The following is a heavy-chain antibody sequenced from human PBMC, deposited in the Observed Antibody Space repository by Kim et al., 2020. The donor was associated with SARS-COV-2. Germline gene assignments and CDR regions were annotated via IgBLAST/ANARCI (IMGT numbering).Heavy chain of an antibody. CDR3: ANSEDYNWNYPGVY. CDR2: ISYDGSNK. Sequence: GGSLRLSCAASGFTFSSYGMHWVRQAPGKGLEWVAVISYDGSNKYYADSVKGRFTISRDNSKNTLYLQMNSLRAEDTAVYYCANSEDYNWNYPGVYWGQGTLVTVSS. D-gene: IGHD1-7*01. J-gene: IGHJ4*02. V-gene: IGHV3-30*18. CDR1: GFTFSSYG.